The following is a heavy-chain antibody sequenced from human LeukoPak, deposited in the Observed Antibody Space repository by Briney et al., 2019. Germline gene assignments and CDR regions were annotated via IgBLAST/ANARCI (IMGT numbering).Heavy chain of an antibody. D-gene: IGHD6-25*01. CDR2: ISSTSNYI. Sequence: PGGSLRLSCAASGFTFSSYSMYWVRQAPGKGLEWVSSISSTSNYIYYADSLKGRFTISRDNAKNSLYLQMNSLRAEDTAVYYCARDSYSTGSRMDNWGQGTLVTVSS. V-gene: IGHV3-21*01. J-gene: IGHJ4*02. CDR3: ARDSYSTGSRMDN. CDR1: GFTFSSYS.